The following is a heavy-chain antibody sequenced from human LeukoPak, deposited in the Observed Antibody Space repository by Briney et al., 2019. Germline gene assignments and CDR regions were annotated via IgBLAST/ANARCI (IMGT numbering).Heavy chain of an antibody. J-gene: IGHJ4*02. CDR2: ISSDGSST. CDR3: ARSLGWYDY. Sequence: GGSLRFSCVASGFTISDYWMHWVRQGPGKGLVWVSRISSDGSSTSYADSMKGRFTISRDNAKNTLYLQMSSLRAEDTAVYYCARSLGWYDYWGQGTLVTVSS. D-gene: IGHD6-19*01. V-gene: IGHV3-74*01. CDR1: GFTISDYW.